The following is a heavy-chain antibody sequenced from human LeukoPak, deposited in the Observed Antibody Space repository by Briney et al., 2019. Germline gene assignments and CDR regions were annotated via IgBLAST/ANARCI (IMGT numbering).Heavy chain of an antibody. CDR2: IHSSGTT. D-gene: IGHD6-13*01. Sequence: PSETLSLTCTVSGVSMNYYFWNWIRQPAGEGLQWIGRIHSSGTTNYNPSLKSRVTMSIDMSKNQFSLRLTSVTAADTAVYYCATGVHGIAAAGDYYFDYWGQGTLVTVSS. J-gene: IGHJ4*02. V-gene: IGHV4-4*07. CDR3: ATGVHGIAAAGDYYFDY. CDR1: GVSMNYYF.